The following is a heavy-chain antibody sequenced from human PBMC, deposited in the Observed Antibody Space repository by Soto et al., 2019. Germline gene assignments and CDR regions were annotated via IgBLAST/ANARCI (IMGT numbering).Heavy chain of an antibody. CDR3: ARRSLGGDSPSTLGYGMDV. V-gene: IGHV4-39*01. J-gene: IGHJ6*02. CDR2: IYYSGST. Sequence: WIRQPPGKGLEWIGSIYYSGSTYYNPSLKSRVTISVDTSKNQFSLKLSSVTAADTAVYYCARRSLGGDSPSTLGYGMDVWGQGTTVTVSS. D-gene: IGHD7-27*01.